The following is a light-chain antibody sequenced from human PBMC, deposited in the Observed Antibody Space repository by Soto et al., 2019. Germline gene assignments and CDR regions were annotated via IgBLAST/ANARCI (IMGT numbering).Light chain of an antibody. Sequence: EIVLTQSPGTLSLSPGERATLSCRASQSVSSSYIAWYQQKPGQAPRLLIYGASSRATGSPDRFSGSGSGTVFTLTISRLEPEDFAVYYCQQYGSSPLTFGQGTKVEIK. CDR3: QQYGSSPLT. V-gene: IGKV3-20*01. CDR1: QSVSSSY. J-gene: IGKJ1*01. CDR2: GAS.